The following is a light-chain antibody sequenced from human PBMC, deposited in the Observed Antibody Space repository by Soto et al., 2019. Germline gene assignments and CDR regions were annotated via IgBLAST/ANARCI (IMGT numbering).Light chain of an antibody. CDR2: GAS. CDR3: QQSFRTPLT. J-gene: IGKJ4*01. CDR1: QDIIKY. V-gene: IGKV1-39*01. Sequence: IKMNKSPSSLSASVGDRVTINYRASQDIIKYLHWYQQKSGEAPKLLIYGASILQGGAPARFIGSGSGTHFTLTISSLQPEDFATYYCQQSFRTPLTFGGGTKVDIK.